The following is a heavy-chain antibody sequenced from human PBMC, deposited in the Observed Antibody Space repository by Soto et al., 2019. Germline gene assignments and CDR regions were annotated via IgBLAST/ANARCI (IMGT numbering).Heavy chain of an antibody. CDR2: ISPKNGNR. CDR1: GYTFTTYG. J-gene: IGHJ4*02. D-gene: IGHD3-22*01. V-gene: IGHV1-18*01. Sequence: QAHLVQSGAEVKKPGASVKVSCQASGYTFTTYGINWVRQVPGQGLEWMGWISPKNGNRNYAQKFQGRVTMTTDTATDRAYMELRSLRSDHTAVDYCARVEMYYDDSAAYFGYWGQGTLVTVSS. CDR3: ARVEMYYDDSAAYFGY.